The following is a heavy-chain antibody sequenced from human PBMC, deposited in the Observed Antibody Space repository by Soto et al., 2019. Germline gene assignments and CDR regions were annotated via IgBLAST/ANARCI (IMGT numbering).Heavy chain of an antibody. D-gene: IGHD6-13*01. CDR1: GFTFSDYY. J-gene: IGHJ4*02. CDR2: ISSSTSHT. V-gene: IGHV3-11*05. CDR3: ARGRGAAADYFDF. Sequence: QVQLVESGGGLVKPGGSLRLSCAVSGFTFSDYYMTWIRQAPGKGLEWVSYISSSTSHTNYADSVKGRFTISRDNAKNSLFLQMNSLRAEDTAVYYCARGRGAAADYFDFWGKGTLVPVSS.